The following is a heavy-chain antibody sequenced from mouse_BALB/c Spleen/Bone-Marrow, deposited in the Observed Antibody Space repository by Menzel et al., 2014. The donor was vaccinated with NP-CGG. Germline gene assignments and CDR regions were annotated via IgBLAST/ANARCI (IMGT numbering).Heavy chain of an antibody. J-gene: IGHJ2*01. CDR2: INPSNGRT. Sequence: QVQLKQSGAELVKPGASVKLSCKASGYTFTNYWMHWVKQRPGQGLEWIGEINPSNGRTNYNEKFKSKATLTVDKSSSTAYMQLSSLTSEDSAVYYCARGFDYWGQVTTLTVSS. CDR1: GYTFTNYW. V-gene: IGHV1S81*02. CDR3: ARGFDY.